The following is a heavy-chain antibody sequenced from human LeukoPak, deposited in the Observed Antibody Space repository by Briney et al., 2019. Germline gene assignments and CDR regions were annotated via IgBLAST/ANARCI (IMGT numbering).Heavy chain of an antibody. J-gene: IGHJ4*02. V-gene: IGHV1-69*01. D-gene: IGHD3-22*01. CDR1: GGTFSSYG. CDR3: ARGAPYYYDSSGYYSPFDY. Sequence: ASVKVSCKASGGTFSSYGISWVRQAPGQGLEWMGGIIPIFGTANYAQKFQGRVTITADESTSTAYMELSSLRSEDTAVYYCARGAPYYYDSSGYYSPFDYWGQGTLVTVSS. CDR2: IIPIFGTA.